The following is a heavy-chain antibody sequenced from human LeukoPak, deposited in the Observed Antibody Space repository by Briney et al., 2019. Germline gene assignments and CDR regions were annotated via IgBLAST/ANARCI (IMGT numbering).Heavy chain of an antibody. Sequence: AGGSLRLSCAASGFTFSSYAMSWVRQAPGKGLEWVSAISGSGGSTYYADSVKGRFTISRDNSKNTLYLQMNSLRAEDTAVYYCAKDYSNYYHYYMDVWGKGTTVTVSS. CDR2: ISGSGGST. V-gene: IGHV3-23*01. J-gene: IGHJ6*03. CDR1: GFTFSSYA. CDR3: AKDYSNYYHYYMDV. D-gene: IGHD4-11*01.